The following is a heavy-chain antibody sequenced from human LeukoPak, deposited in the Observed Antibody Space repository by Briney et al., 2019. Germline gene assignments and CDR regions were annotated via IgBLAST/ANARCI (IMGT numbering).Heavy chain of an antibody. D-gene: IGHD6-6*01. J-gene: IGHJ4*02. V-gene: IGHV3-33*01. CDR1: GFASNTYR. CDR3: TSVEYGSSSGLYY. Sequence: GGSLRPSRAVSGFASNTYRMDWVRQAPGKGLEWVAGIWYDGSNKYYADSVKGRFTISRDNSKNRLYLQMNSLRAEDTAVYYCTSVEYGSSSGLYYWGQGTLVTVSS. CDR2: IWYDGSNK.